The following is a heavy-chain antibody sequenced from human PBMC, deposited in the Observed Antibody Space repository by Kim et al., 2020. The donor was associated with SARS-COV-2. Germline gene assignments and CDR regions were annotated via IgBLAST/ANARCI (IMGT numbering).Heavy chain of an antibody. D-gene: IGHD3-10*01. CDR1: DASISNYY. V-gene: IGHV4-59*01. Sequence: SETLSLTCTISDASISNYYLSWIRQPPGKGLEWIGYLYDTGSADYSPSFKSRVTISVDKSKNQFSLKVTSVTAADTAVYYCARTDGSGWFSSAMDVWGQGTSVIVSS. CDR2: LYDTGSA. J-gene: IGHJ6*02. CDR3: ARTDGSGWFSSAMDV.